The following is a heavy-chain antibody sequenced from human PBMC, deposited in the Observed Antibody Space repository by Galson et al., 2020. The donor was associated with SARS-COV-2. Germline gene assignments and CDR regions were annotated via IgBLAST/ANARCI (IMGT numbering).Heavy chain of an antibody. CDR1: GFTYSSYA. D-gene: IGHD6-19*01. CDR2: ISGSGAST. Sequence: GGSLRLSCAASGFTYSSYAMHWVRQAPWKRLERVTAISGSGASTYYADSVKGRFTISRDNSKNTLYLPMNSLRAEDTAVYYCAKMEGIAVAATPHWGQGTLVTVSS. CDR3: AKMEGIAVAATPH. J-gene: IGHJ4*02. V-gene: IGHV3-23*01.